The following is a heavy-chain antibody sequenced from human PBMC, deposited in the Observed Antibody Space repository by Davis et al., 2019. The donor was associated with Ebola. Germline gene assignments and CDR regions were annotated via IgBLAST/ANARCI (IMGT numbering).Heavy chain of an antibody. CDR2: INPHNGNT. V-gene: IGHV1-18*04. CDR1: GYTFTNYG. D-gene: IGHD6-13*01. Sequence: ASVKVSCKASGYTFTNYGITWVRQAPGQGLEWMGWINPHNGNTNYAQNVQGRVIMTSDTATTTAYMEVGSLRSDDTAVYYCAKAPGSSSWYGAYYYYYGMDVWGKGTTVTVSS. CDR3: AKAPGSSSWYGAYYYYYGMDV. J-gene: IGHJ6*04.